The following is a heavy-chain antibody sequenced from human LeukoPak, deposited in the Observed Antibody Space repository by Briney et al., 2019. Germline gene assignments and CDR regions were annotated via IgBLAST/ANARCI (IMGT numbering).Heavy chain of an antibody. Sequence: ASVKVSCKASGYTCTNYIISWVRQAPGQGLEWMGWINTDNGDTKYAQKLQGRVSMTTDTSTSTAYMELRSLRSDDTAFYYCARDGYFDYWGHGTLVTVSS. J-gene: IGHJ4*01. CDR3: ARDGYFDY. V-gene: IGHV1-18*04. CDR2: INTDNGDT. CDR1: GYTCTNYI.